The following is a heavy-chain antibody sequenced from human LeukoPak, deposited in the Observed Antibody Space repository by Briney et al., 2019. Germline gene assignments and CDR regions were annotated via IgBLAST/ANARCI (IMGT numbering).Heavy chain of an antibody. CDR2: INHSGST. V-gene: IGHV4-34*01. D-gene: IGHD5-18*01. CDR1: GGSFSGYY. CDR3: ARGNIQMEAFDI. J-gene: IGHJ3*02. Sequence: PSETLSLTCAVYGGSFSGYYWSWIRQPPGKGLEWIGEINHSGSTNYNPSLKSRVTISVDTSKNQFSLKLSSVTAADTAVYYCARGNIQMEAFDIWGQGTMVTVSS.